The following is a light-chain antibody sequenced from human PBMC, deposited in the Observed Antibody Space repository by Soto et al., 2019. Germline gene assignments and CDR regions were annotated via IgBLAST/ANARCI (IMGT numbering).Light chain of an antibody. J-gene: IGLJ1*01. CDR3: SSYRSVGTIV. CDR1: NSDIGAYNY. Sequence: QSALTQPASVSGSPGQSITISCTGTNSDIGAYNYVSWYRQHPGKAPKVIIYEVINRPSGVSNRFSGSKSVNAAYLTISGLQAEDDADYYCSSYRSVGTIVFGTGTKVTVL. CDR2: EVI. V-gene: IGLV2-14*01.